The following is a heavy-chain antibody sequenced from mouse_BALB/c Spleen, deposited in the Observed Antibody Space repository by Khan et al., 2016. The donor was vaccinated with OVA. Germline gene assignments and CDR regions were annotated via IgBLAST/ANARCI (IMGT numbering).Heavy chain of an antibody. J-gene: IGHJ4*01. Sequence: QVQLKESGPGLVAPSQSLSITCTVSGFSLTNYGVNWVRQPPGKGLEWLGVIWGDGSTNYHSTLMSRLSINKDNSQSQVFLKLSSLQTDDTATYYCAKWGTANYYAMDYWGQGTSVTVSS. D-gene: IGHD1-2*01. CDR2: IWGDGST. CDR3: AKWGTANYYAMDY. V-gene: IGHV2-3*01. CDR1: GFSLTNYG.